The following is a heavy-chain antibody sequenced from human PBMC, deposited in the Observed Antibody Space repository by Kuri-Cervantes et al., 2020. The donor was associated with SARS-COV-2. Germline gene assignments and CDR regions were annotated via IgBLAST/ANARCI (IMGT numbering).Heavy chain of an antibody. V-gene: IGHV3-15*01. J-gene: IGHJ6*03. CDR3: TTDIVVVPAARVDYYHMDV. CDR1: GFTFSNAW. CDR2: IKSKTDGGTT. D-gene: IGHD2-2*01. Sequence: GGSLRLSCAASGFTFSNAWMSWVRQAPGKGLEWVGRIKSKTDGGTTDYAAPVKGRFTISRDDSKNTLYLQMNSLKTGDTAVYYCTTDIVVVPAARVDYYHMDVWGKGTTVTVSS.